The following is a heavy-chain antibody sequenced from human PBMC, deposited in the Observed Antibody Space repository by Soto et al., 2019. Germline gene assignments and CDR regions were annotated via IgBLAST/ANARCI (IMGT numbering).Heavy chain of an antibody. CDR3: ASCIRTSCYGNYYYGMDV. CDR1: GGTFSSYA. J-gene: IGHJ6*02. D-gene: IGHD2-2*01. CDR2: IIPNFGTA. Sequence: QVQLVQSGAEVKKPGSSVKVSCKASGGTFSSYAISWVRQAPGQGREWMGGIIPNFGTANYEQKFQGRVTVIADEATSPASVELSRLRSEDTAVYYCASCIRTSCYGNYYYGMDVWGQGTTVTVSS. V-gene: IGHV1-69*12.